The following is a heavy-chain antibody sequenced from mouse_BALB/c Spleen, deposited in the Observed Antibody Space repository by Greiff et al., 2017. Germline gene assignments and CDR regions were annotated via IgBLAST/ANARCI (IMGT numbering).Heavy chain of an antibody. J-gene: IGHJ4*01. CDR3: ARKGYYGSDAMDY. CDR1: GFSLTSYG. V-gene: IGHV2-4-1*01. Sequence: QVQLQQSGPGLVQPSQSLSITCTVSGFSLTSYGVHWVRQSPGKGLEWLGVIWSGGSTDYNAAFISRLSISKDNSKSQVFFKMNSLQADDTAIYYCARKGYYGSDAMDYWGQGTSVTVSS. CDR2: IWSGGST. D-gene: IGHD1-1*01.